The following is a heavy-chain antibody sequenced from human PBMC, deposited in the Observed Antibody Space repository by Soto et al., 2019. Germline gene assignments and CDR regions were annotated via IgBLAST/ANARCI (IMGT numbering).Heavy chain of an antibody. J-gene: IGHJ5*02. CDR2: IVSSGSAR. Sequence: GGSLRLSCAASGFTFSSYEMNWVRQAPGRGLEWLSYIVSSGSARYYADSVKGRFTISRDNAKNSLYLQMNNLRAEDTAVYFCARGRRENQLLDWFDPWGQGTLVTVSS. V-gene: IGHV3-48*03. CDR3: ARGRRENQLLDWFDP. CDR1: GFTFSSYE. D-gene: IGHD2-2*01.